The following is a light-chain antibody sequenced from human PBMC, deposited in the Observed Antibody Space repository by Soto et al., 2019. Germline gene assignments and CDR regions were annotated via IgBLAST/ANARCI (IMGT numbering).Light chain of an antibody. CDR3: QQSYSTPLT. CDR2: AAS. J-gene: IGKJ4*01. Sequence: DIQMTQSPFSLSASVGDRVTITCRASQIISSYLNWYQQKPGKAPKLLIYAASSLQSGVPSRFSGSGSGTDFTLNISSRQPEDFATYYCQQSYSTPLTFGGGTKVEIK. CDR1: QIISSY. V-gene: IGKV1-39*01.